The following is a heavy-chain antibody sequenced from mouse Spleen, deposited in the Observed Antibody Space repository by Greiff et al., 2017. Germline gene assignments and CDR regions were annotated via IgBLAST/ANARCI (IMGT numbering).Heavy chain of an antibody. CDR2: IYPRSGNT. CDR3: ARGQTWAY. Sequence: VQRVESGAELARPGASVKLSCKASGYTFTSYGISWVKQRTGQGLEWIGEIYPRSGNTYYNEKFKGKATLTADKSSSTAYMELRSLTSEDSAVYFCARGQTWAYWGQGTLVTVSA. V-gene: IGHV1-81*01. CDR1: GYTFTSYG. J-gene: IGHJ3*01.